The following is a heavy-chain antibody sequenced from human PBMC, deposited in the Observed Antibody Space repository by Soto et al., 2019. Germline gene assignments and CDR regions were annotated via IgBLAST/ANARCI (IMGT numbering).Heavy chain of an antibody. J-gene: IGHJ4*02. D-gene: IGHD3-3*01. Sequence: PSETLSLTCTVSGGSISSGDYYWSWIRQPPGKGLEWIGYIYYSGSTYYNPSLKSRVTISVDTSKNQFSLKLSSVTAADTAVYYCARVRFLEWLPRDFDYWGQGTLVTVSS. CDR3: ARVRFLEWLPRDFDY. V-gene: IGHV4-30-4*01. CDR2: IYYSGST. CDR1: GGSISSGDYY.